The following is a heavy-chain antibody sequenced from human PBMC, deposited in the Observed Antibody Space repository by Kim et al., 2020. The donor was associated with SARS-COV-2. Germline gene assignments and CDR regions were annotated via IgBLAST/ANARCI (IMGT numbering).Heavy chain of an antibody. V-gene: IGHV4-34*01. CDR1: GGSLSGYS. CDR2: INQSGST. Sequence: SETLSLTCAVFGGSLSGYSWSWIRQPPKKGLEWIGEINQSGSTHYNPSLKSRVTISIDTSKKQFSLKLTSMTAADTAAYYCARGRVFWSGYPTSSPHNYFDPWGRGTQVTVSS. J-gene: IGHJ5*02. D-gene: IGHD3-3*01. CDR3: ARGRVFWSGYPTSSPHNYFDP.